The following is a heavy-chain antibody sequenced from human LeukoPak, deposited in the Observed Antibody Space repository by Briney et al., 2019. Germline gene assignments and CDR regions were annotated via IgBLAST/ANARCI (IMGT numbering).Heavy chain of an antibody. D-gene: IGHD4-17*01. V-gene: IGHV4-4*07. CDR2: IYTSGTT. Sequence: SEPLSLTGTVFGGSISSYYWSWIRQPPGKGLEGIGRIYTSGTTHYNPSLNSPITLSVDTSQYQFPLELSSVTAADTALYYCARLSTVTTSVYYCGERTLVTASS. J-gene: IGHJ4*02. CDR3: ARLSTVTTSVYY. CDR1: GGSISSYY.